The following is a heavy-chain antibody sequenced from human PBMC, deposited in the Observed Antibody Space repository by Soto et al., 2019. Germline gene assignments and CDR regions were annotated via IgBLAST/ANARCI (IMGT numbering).Heavy chain of an antibody. V-gene: IGHV1-69*01. CDR2: IIPIFGTA. Sequence: QVQLVQSGAEVKKPGSSVKVSCKASGGTFSTYAISWVRQAPGQGLEWMGGIIPIFGTAKYAQKFQGRVTITADESTNTAYMELSSLRSEDTAVYYCAREIFGVIISGGRDAFDIWGQGTMVTFSS. D-gene: IGHD3-3*01. CDR1: GGTFSTYA. CDR3: AREIFGVIISGGRDAFDI. J-gene: IGHJ3*02.